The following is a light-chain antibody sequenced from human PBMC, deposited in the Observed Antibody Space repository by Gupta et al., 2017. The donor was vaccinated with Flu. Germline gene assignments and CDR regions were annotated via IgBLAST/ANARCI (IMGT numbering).Light chain of an antibody. CDR2: LGS. Sequence: DDVVTQSPLSLPVTPGEPASISCRSSQSLLASNGYNYLDWYVQKPGQSPQLLIYLGSNRASGAPDRFSGSGSGTDFTLKISRVEAEDVGVYYCMQAIQIPKTFGQGTKVEIK. J-gene: IGKJ1*01. CDR3: MQAIQIPKT. V-gene: IGKV2-28*01. CDR1: QSLLASNGYNY.